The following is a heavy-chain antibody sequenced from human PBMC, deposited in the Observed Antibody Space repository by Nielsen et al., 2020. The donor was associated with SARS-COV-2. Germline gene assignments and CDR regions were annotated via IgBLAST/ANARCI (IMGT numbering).Heavy chain of an antibody. D-gene: IGHD3-10*01. J-gene: IGHJ2*01. V-gene: IGHV3-9*01. CDR1: GFTFDDYA. CDR2: ISWNSGSI. CDR3: AKDMGPVIWYFDL. Sequence: SLKISCAASGFTFDDYATHWVRQAPGKGLEWVSGISWNSGSIGYADSVKGRFTISRDNAKNSLYLQMNSLRAEDTALYYCAKDMGPVIWYFDLWGRGTLVTVSS.